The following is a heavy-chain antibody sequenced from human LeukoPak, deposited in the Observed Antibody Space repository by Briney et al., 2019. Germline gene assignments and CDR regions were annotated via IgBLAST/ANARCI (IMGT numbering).Heavy chain of an antibody. V-gene: IGHV4-59*08. J-gene: IGHJ3*02. D-gene: IGHD3-22*01. CDR3: ARVTPYYYDSSGYLI. Sequence: PSETLSLTCTVSGGSISSYYWSWIRQPPGKGLEWIGHIYYSGSTYYNPSLKSRVTISVDTSKNQFSLKLSSVTAADTAVYYCARVTPYYYDSSGYLIWGQGTMVTVSS. CDR2: IYYSGST. CDR1: GGSISSYY.